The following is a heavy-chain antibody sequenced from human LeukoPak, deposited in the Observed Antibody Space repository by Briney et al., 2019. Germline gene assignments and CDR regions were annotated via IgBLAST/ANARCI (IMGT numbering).Heavy chain of an antibody. J-gene: IGHJ4*02. CDR1: GFTFSSYA. V-gene: IGHV3-23*01. CDR2: ISGSGGST. CDR3: AKDPVGYDGSGYFAILFDY. Sequence: GRSLRLSCVASGFTFSSYAMSWVRQAPGKGLEWVSAISGSGGSTYYADSVKGRFTISRDNSKNTLYLQMNSLRAEDTAVYYCAKDPVGYDGSGYFAILFDYWGQGTLVTVSS. D-gene: IGHD3-22*01.